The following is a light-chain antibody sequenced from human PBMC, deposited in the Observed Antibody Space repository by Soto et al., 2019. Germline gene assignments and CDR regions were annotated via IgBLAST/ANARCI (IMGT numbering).Light chain of an antibody. Sequence: QSVLTQPPSVSEAPRQRVTISCSGSSSNIGNNAVNWYQQLPGKAPKLLIYYDDLLPSGVSDRFSGSKSGTSASLAISGLQSADEADYYCAAWDDSLNGRVFGTGTKVTVL. V-gene: IGLV1-36*01. J-gene: IGLJ1*01. CDR3: AAWDDSLNGRV. CDR2: YDD. CDR1: SSNIGNNA.